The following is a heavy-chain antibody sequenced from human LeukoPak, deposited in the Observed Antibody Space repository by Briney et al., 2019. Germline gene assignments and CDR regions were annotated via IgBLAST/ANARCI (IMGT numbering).Heavy chain of an antibody. CDR3: ARDNDYGGKSFGFDY. V-gene: IGHV3-74*01. D-gene: IGHD4-23*01. CDR2: VNSDGFST. Sequence: PGGSLRLSCAASGFTFSSYWMHWVRQVPGRGLVWVSRVNSDGFSTSYADSVKGRFTISRDNAKNTLYLQMNSLRAEDTAVYYCARDNDYGGKSFGFDYWGQGTLVTVSS. CDR1: GFTFSSYW. J-gene: IGHJ4*02.